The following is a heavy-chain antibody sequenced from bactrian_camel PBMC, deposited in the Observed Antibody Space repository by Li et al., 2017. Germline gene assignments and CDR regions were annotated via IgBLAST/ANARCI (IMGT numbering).Heavy chain of an antibody. CDR1: GYTYNAYC. Sequence: HVQLVESGGGSVQAGGSLKLSCQASGYTYNAYCMGWFRQVPGKEREGVAIIGRDGSTSYADSVKGRFTISKDNAKNTLYLQMNSLKPEDTSVYYCAEGFRACRDGCDCFSFGYWGQGTQVTVS. CDR3: AEGFRACRDGCDCFSFGY. J-gene: IGHJ6*01. V-gene: IGHV3S26*01. CDR2: IIGRDGST. D-gene: IGHD1*01.